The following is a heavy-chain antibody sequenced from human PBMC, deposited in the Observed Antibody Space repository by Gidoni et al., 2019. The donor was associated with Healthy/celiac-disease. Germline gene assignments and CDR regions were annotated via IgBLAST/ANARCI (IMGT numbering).Heavy chain of an antibody. CDR3: ARDQGYSGYEPTFDY. CDR2: ISYDGSNK. CDR1: GFTFSSYA. Sequence: QVQLVESGGGVVQPGRSLRLSCAASGFTFSSYAMHWVRQAPGKGLEWGAVISYDGSNKYYADSVKGRFTISRDNSKNTLYLQMNSLRAEDTAVYYCARDQGYSGYEPTFDYWGQGTLVTVSS. J-gene: IGHJ4*02. V-gene: IGHV3-30-3*01. D-gene: IGHD5-12*01.